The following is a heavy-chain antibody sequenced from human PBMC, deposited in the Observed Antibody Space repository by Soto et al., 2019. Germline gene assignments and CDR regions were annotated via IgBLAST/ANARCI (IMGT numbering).Heavy chain of an antibody. V-gene: IGHV3-23*01. CDR1: GFTFSSYA. Sequence: PGGSLRLSCAASGFTFSSYAMSWVRQAAGKGLEWVSAISGSGGSTYYADSVKGRFTISRDNSKNTLYLQMNSLRAEDTAVYYCAKIPRYCTNGVCYPTLYYYYYGMDVWGQGTTVTVSS. J-gene: IGHJ6*02. CDR2: ISGSGGST. D-gene: IGHD2-8*01. CDR3: AKIPRYCTNGVCYPTLYYYYYGMDV.